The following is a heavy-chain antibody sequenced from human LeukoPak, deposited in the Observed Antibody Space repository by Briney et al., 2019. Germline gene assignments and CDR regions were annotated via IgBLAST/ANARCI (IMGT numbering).Heavy chain of an antibody. CDR1: GFTFSSYW. CDR2: IKQDGSEK. V-gene: IGHV3-7*01. Sequence: GGSLRLSCAASGFTFSSYWMSWVRQAPGKGLEWVANIKQDGSEKYYVDSVKGRFTISRDNAKNSLYLQMNSLRAEDTAVYYCAREVAGGWFGEFLVSLNYYYYYYMDVWGKGTTVTVSS. CDR3: AREVAGGWFGEFLVSLNYYYYYYMDV. J-gene: IGHJ6*03. D-gene: IGHD3-10*01.